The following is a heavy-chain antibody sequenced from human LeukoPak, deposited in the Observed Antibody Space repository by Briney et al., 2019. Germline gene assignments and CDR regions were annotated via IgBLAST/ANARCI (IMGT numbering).Heavy chain of an antibody. CDR1: GGSISSGDYD. D-gene: IGHD1-1*01. V-gene: IGHV4-30-4*01. CDR2: IHDSGST. Sequence: PSETLSLTCAVSGGSISSGDYDWSWLRQPPGKGLEWIGYIHDSGSTYYNVSLKSRATISVDTSKNQFSLKLSSVTAADTAVYYCARGEAGPGNYWGQGTLVIVSS. CDR3: ARGEAGPGNY. J-gene: IGHJ4*02.